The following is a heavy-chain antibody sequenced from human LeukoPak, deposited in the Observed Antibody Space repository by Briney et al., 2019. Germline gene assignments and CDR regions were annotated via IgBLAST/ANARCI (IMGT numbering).Heavy chain of an antibody. CDR2: INHSGST. D-gene: IGHD5-24*01. J-gene: IGHJ4*02. V-gene: IGHV4-34*01. CDR3: ARGRRDGYNLEYFDK. Sequence: SETLSLTCAVYGGSFSGYYWSWIRQPPGKGLEWIGEINHSGSTNYNPSLKSRVTISVDTSKNQFSLKLSSVTAADTAVYYCARGRRDGYNLEYFDKWGQGTLVTVSS. CDR1: GGSFSGYY.